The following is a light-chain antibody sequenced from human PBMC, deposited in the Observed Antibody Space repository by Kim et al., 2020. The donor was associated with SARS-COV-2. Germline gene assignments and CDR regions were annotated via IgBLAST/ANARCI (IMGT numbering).Light chain of an antibody. CDR1: NIGSKS. CDR2: HDS. Sequence: SYELTQPPSVSVAPGKTATITCGGNNIGSKSVHWYQQRPGQAPVVVIYHDSDRPSGIPERVSGSNSGNTATLTISRVEAGDEADYYCQVSDSSSDHVVFGGGTQLTVL. J-gene: IGLJ2*01. CDR3: QVSDSSSDHVV. V-gene: IGLV3-21*04.